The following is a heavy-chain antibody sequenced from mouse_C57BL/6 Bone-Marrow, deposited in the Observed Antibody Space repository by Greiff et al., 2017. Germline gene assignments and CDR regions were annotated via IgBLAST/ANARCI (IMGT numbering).Heavy chain of an antibody. J-gene: IGHJ3*01. D-gene: IGHD2-5*01. CDR3: GRRAYYSNYWFAY. Sequence: EVMLVESGGDLVKPGGSLKLSCAASGFTFSSYGMSWVRQTPDKRLEWVATISSGGSYPYYPDSVKGRFTISRDNAKNTMYLQMSSPKSEDTAMYYCGRRAYYSNYWFAYWGQGTLVTVSA. CDR2: ISSGGSYP. CDR1: GFTFSSYG. V-gene: IGHV5-6*02.